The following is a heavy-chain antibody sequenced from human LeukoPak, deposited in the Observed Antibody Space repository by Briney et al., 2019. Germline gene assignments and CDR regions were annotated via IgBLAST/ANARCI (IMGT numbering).Heavy chain of an antibody. J-gene: IGHJ4*02. V-gene: IGHV4-39*07. Sequence: SETLSLTCTVSGGSISSSSYYWGWIRQPPGKGLEWIGSIYYSGSTYYNPSLKSRVTISLDTSKNQFSLKLSSVTAADTAVYYCARGVVAAAGRTFDFWGQGTLVTVSS. D-gene: IGHD6-13*01. CDR3: ARGVVAAAGRTFDF. CDR2: IYYSGST. CDR1: GGSISSSSYY.